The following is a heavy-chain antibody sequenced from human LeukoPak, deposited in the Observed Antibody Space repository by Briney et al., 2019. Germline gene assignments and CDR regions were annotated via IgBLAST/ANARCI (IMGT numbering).Heavy chain of an antibody. CDR1: GGSISSGDYY. CDR2: IYYSGST. J-gene: IGHJ6*02. Sequence: PSETLSLTCTVSGGSISSGDYYWSWIRQPPGKGLEWIGYIYYSGSTNYNPSLKSRVTISVDTSKNQFSLKLSSVTAADTAVYYCARLQPGLDTDGDYYYYGMDVWGQGTTVTVSS. CDR3: ARLQPGLDTDGDYYYYGMDV. V-gene: IGHV4-30-4*08. D-gene: IGHD1-1*01.